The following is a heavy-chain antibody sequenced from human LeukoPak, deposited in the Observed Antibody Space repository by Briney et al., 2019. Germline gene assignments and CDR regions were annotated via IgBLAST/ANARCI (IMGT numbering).Heavy chain of an antibody. CDR1: GGSISSYY. J-gene: IGHJ3*02. Sequence: SETLSLTCTVSGGSISSYYWSGIRQPPGKGLEWIGYIYYSGSTNYNPSLKSRVTISVDTSKNQFSLKLSSVTAADTAVYYCARAGGWSYDAFDIWGQGTMVTVSS. CDR2: IYYSGST. V-gene: IGHV4-59*01. D-gene: IGHD3-16*01. CDR3: ARAGGWSYDAFDI.